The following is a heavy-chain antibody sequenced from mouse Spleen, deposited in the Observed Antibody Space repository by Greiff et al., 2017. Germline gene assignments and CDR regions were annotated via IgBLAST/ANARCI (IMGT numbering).Heavy chain of an antibody. CDR2: ISSGGGNT. J-gene: IGHJ3*01. D-gene: IGHD2-13*01. V-gene: IGHV5-9*04. Sequence: EVKLMESGGGLVKPGGSLKLSCAASGFTFSSYTMSWVRQTPAKRLAWVATISSGGGNTYYPDSVKGRFTISRDNARNTLYLQMSSLRSEDTAMYYCARHGGDQAWFAYWGQGTLVTVSA. CDR1: GFTFSSYT. CDR3: ARHGGDQAWFAY.